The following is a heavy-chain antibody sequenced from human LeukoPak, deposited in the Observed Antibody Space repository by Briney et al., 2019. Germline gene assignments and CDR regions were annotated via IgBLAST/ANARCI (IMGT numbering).Heavy chain of an antibody. CDR3: ATGLQSSWYRPYFDY. Sequence: PSETLSLTCTVSGGSISNYYWNWIRQPPGKGLEWIGYIYYSGTTNYNPSLKSRVSMSVDTSKNQFSLKLSSVTAADTAVYYCATGLQSSWYRPYFDYWGQGTLVTVSS. CDR2: IYYSGTT. V-gene: IGHV4-59*01. J-gene: IGHJ4*02. D-gene: IGHD6-13*01. CDR1: GGSISNYY.